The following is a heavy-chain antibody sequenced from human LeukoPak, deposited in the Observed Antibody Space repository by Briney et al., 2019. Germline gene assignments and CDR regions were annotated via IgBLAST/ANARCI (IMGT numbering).Heavy chain of an antibody. CDR1: GFTVTSND. J-gene: IGHJ4*02. CDR3: ARDYTPQRYYDSSGYYYPRGFFDY. V-gene: IGHV3-53*01. D-gene: IGHD3-22*01. CDR2: IYSGGIT. Sequence: PGGSLRLSCAASGFTVTSNDMSWVRQAPGKGLEWVSLIYSGGITYYAESVKGRFTITRDNSKNTLYLQMNSLRAEDTAVYYCARDYTPQRYYDSSGYYYPRGFFDYWGQGTLVTVSS.